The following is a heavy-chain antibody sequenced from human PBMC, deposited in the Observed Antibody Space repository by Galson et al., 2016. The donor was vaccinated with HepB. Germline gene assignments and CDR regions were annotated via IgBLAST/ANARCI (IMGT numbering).Heavy chain of an antibody. CDR3: AGVVVAATNWFDP. V-gene: IGHV4-34*01. CDR2: VNHSGYT. CDR1: SGSFNAYY. Sequence: ETLSLTCGVHSGSFNAYYWSWIRQPPGKGLEWIGEVNHSGYTRYNPSLKSRVTISVDTSKNQFSLNLTSMTAADTAVYYCAGVVVAATNWFDPWGQGTLVTVSS. J-gene: IGHJ5*02. D-gene: IGHD2-15*01.